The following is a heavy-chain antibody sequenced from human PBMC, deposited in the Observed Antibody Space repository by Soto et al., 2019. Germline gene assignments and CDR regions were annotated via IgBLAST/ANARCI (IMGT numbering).Heavy chain of an antibody. V-gene: IGHV3-30*03. CDR2: ISYDSTKT. CDR1: GFTFNSYG. Sequence: PGGSMRLSCAASGFTFNSYGMHWVRQVPGNGLEWVAFISYDSTKTYYADSVKGRFTISRDNSNSALYMQMSSLTGEDTAVYYCARTRSAWSDFYYYSLDVWGQGTTVTVSS. CDR3: ARTRSAWSDFYYYSLDV. D-gene: IGHD1-26*01. J-gene: IGHJ6*02.